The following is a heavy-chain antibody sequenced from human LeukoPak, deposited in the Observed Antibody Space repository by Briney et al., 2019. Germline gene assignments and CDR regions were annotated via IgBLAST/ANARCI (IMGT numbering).Heavy chain of an antibody. CDR2: ISGDGGNT. J-gene: IGHJ4*02. V-gene: IGHV3-23*01. Sequence: GGSLRLSCAASGFPFSSFGMTWVRQAPGKGLEWVSGISGDGGNTYYADSVKGQFTISKDNSKNTLYLQMNSLRAEDTALYYCAKDNGFNAYDVFDYWGQGALVAVSS. CDR3: AKDNGFNAYDVFDY. CDR1: GFPFSSFG. D-gene: IGHD5-12*01.